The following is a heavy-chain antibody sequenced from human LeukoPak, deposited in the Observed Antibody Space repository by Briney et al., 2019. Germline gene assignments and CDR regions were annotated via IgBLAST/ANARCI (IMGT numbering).Heavy chain of an antibody. D-gene: IGHD3-10*01. CDR1: GFTFASYA. Sequence: GGSLRLSCAASGFTFASYAVSWVRQAPGKGLEWVSYISRSGSDTYYTDAVKGRFTISRDNAKNSLYLQMNSLRDEDTAVYYCARDLWYGFDYWGQGTLVTVSS. CDR3: ARDLWYGFDY. J-gene: IGHJ4*02. CDR2: ISRSGSDT. V-gene: IGHV3-48*02.